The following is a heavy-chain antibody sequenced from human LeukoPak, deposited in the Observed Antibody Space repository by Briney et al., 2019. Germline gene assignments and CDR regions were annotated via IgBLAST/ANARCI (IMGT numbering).Heavy chain of an antibody. CDR3: ASVWGIAAAGTFDY. CDR2: IIPILGIA. J-gene: IGHJ4*02. V-gene: IGHV1-69*04. CDR1: GGTFSSYA. Sequence: SVKVSCKASGGTFSSYAISWVRQAPGQGLEWMGRIIPILGIANYARKFQGRVTITADKSTSTAYMELSSLRSEDTAVYYCASVWGIAAAGTFDYWGQGTLVTVSS. D-gene: IGHD6-13*01.